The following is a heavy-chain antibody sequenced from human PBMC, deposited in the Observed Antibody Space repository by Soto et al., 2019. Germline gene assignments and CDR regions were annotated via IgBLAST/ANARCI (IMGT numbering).Heavy chain of an antibody. J-gene: IGHJ6*02. CDR2: ISGSGGST. Sequence: PGGSLRLSCAASGFTFSSYAMSWVRQAPGKGLEWVSAISGSGGSTYYADSVKGRFTISRDNSKNTLYLQMNSLRAEDTAVYYCARDNDISLYYYGMDVWGQGTTVTVSS. D-gene: IGHD3-9*01. CDR1: GFTFSSYA. CDR3: ARDNDISLYYYGMDV. V-gene: IGHV3-23*01.